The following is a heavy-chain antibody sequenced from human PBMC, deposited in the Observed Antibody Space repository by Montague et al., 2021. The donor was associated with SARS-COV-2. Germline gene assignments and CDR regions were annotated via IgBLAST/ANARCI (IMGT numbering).Heavy chain of an antibody. CDR1: GGSISNYY. CDR3: ARGGGYYNYGLDV. V-gene: IGHV4-59*01. Sequence: SETLSLTCTVSGGSISNYYWSWIRQPPGRGLERIGYIYYSGSTXXXPSXKGRVTISLDTSKNQFSLKVTSVTAADTAVYYCARGGGYYNYGLDVWGPGTTVNVSS. J-gene: IGHJ6*02. CDR2: IYYSGST. D-gene: IGHD3-22*01.